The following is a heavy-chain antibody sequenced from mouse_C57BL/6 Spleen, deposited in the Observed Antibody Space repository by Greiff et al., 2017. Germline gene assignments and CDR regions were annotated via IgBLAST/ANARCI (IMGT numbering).Heavy chain of an antibody. J-gene: IGHJ1*03. CDR2: IAPANGNT. V-gene: IGHV14-3*01. CDR3: ARFSTVVAPFDV. CDR1: GFNIKNTY. Sequence: EVKLQESVAELVRPGASVKLSCTASGFNIKNTYMHWVKQRPEQGLEWIGRIAPANGNTKYAPKFQGKATITADTSSNTAYLQLSSLTSEDTAIYYCARFSTVVAPFDVWGTGTTVTVSS. D-gene: IGHD1-1*01.